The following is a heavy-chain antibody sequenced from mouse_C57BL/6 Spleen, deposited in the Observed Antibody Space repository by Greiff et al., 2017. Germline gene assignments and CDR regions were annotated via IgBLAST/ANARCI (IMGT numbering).Heavy chain of an antibody. J-gene: IGHJ2*01. CDR1: GYSITSGYY. Sequence: EVKLMESGPGLVKPSQSLSLTCSVTGYSITSGYYWNWIRQFPGNKLEWMGYISYDGSNNYNPSLKNRISITRDTSKNQFFLKLNSVTTEDTATYYCAREQEIYYDYDVPFDYWGQGTTLTVSS. CDR2: ISYDGSN. D-gene: IGHD2-4*01. CDR3: AREQEIYYDYDVPFDY. V-gene: IGHV3-6*01.